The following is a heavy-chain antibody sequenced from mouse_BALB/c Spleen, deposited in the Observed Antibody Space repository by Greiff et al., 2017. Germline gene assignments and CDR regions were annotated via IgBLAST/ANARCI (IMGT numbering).Heavy chain of an antibody. CDR2: ISSGGGST. D-gene: IGHD2-1*01. CDR3: ASLYGNYGFAY. Sequence: EVQRVESGGGLVQPGGSLKLSCAASGFAFSSYDMSWVRQTPEKRLEWVAYISSGGGSTYYPDTVKGRFTISRDNAKNTLYLQMSSLKSEDTAMYYCASLYGNYGFAYWGQGTLVTVSA. CDR1: GFAFSSYD. J-gene: IGHJ3*01. V-gene: IGHV5-12-1*01.